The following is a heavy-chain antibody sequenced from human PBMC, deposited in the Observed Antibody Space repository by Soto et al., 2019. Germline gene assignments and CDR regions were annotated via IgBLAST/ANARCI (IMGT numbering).Heavy chain of an antibody. D-gene: IGHD2-2*01. CDR2: ISAYNGNT. CDR3: ARDIRVIVVVPAAPAGYYYYYYGMDV. V-gene: IGHV1-18*04. J-gene: IGHJ6*02. CDR1: GYTFTSYG. Sequence: GASMKVSCKTAGYTFTSYGISWVRQAPGQGLEWMGWISAYNGNTNYAQKLQGRVTMTTDTSTSTAYMELRSLRSDDTAVYYCARDIRVIVVVPAAPAGYYYYYYGMDVWGQGTTVTVSS.